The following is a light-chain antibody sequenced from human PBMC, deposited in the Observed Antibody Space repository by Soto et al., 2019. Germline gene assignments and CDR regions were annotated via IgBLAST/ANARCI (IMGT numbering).Light chain of an antibody. Sequence: QSALTQPASVSGSSGRSITISCTGASSDVGSYNLVSWYQQQPGKAPKLMIYEGSKRPSGVSNRFSGSKSGNTTSLTISGLQAEDEAHYYCCSYAGSSTYVVFGGGTKLTV. V-gene: IGLV2-23*01. CDR1: SSDVGSYNL. J-gene: IGLJ2*01. CDR2: EGS. CDR3: CSYAGSSTYVV.